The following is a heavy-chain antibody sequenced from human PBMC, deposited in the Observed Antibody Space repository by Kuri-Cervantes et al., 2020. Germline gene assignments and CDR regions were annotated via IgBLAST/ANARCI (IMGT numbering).Heavy chain of an antibody. CDR2: IKQDGSEK. D-gene: IGHD5-18*01. J-gene: IGHJ2*01. CDR1: GFTFSNAW. V-gene: IGHV3-7*01. CDR3: ARSGYSYYPNWYFDL. Sequence: GGSLRLSCAASGFTFSNAWMSWVRQAPGKGLEWVANIKQDGSEKYYVDSVKGRFTISRDNAKNSLYLQMNSLRAEDTAVYYCARSGYSYYPNWYFDLWGRGTLVTVSS.